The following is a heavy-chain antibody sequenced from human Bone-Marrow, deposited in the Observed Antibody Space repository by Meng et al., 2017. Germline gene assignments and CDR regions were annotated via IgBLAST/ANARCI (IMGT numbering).Heavy chain of an antibody. Sequence: SGPALVKPPSALSLTSARAGAFMRSRHWWGCVRQPPGKGLEWIGEIYHDGRTNYTPALKSRVTISVDKSKNQFSLKLSSVTAADTAVYYCARAAYDIWSGYAPWGQGSLVTVSS. V-gene: IGHV4-4*03. CDR1: GAFMRSRHW. D-gene: IGHD3-3*01. CDR2: IYHDGRT. CDR3: ARAAYDIWSGYAP. J-gene: IGHJ5*02.